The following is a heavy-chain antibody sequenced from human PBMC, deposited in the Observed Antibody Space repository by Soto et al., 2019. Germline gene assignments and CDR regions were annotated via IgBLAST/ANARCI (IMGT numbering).Heavy chain of an antibody. J-gene: IGHJ6*02. D-gene: IGHD1-26*01. Sequence: GGSLRLSCAASEFTVSSNYMNWVRQAPGKGLECVSTIYSGGITYYADSVKGRFTISRDNSKNTLYLQMNNLRAEDTAVYYCAGRVGATNYGMDVWGQGTTITVSS. V-gene: IGHV3-53*01. CDR3: AGRVGATNYGMDV. CDR1: EFTVSSNY. CDR2: IYSGGIT.